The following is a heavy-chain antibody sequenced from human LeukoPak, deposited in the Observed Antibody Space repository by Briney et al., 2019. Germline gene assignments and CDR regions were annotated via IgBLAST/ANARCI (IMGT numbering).Heavy chain of an antibody. J-gene: IGHJ4*02. CDR2: IYYSGST. CDR3: AREGSGVSAGYYFDY. D-gene: IGHD2-8*01. CDR1: GGSISNGGYY. V-gene: IGHV4-31*03. Sequence: SQTLSLTCTVSGGSISNGGYYWSWIRQHPGKGLEWIGYIYYSGSTYYNLSLKSRVTISVDTSKNQFSLKLSSVTAADTAVYYCAREGSGVSAGYYFDYWGQGTLVTVSS.